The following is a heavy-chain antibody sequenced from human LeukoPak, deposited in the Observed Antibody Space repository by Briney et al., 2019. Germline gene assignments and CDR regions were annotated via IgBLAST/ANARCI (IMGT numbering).Heavy chain of an antibody. D-gene: IGHD5-18*01. CDR3: ARDRGWRQIDY. CDR2: IYSGGST. CDR1: GFTFGDYA. Sequence: PGGSLRLSCTASGFTFGDYAMSWIRQAPGKGLEWVSVIYSGGSTYYADSVKGRFTISRDNSKNTLYLQMNSLRAEDTAVYYCARDRGWRQIDYWGQGALVTVSS. V-gene: IGHV3-66*01. J-gene: IGHJ4*02.